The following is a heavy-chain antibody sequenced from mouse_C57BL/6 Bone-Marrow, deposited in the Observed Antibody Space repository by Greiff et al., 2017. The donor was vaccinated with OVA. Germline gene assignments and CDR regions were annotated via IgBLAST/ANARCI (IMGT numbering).Heavy chain of an antibody. CDR1: GYTFTSYW. CDR3: ARWYYGSSYVPYSDV. V-gene: IGHV1-55*01. CDR2: IYPGSGST. Sequence: QVQLKESGAELVKPGASVKMSCKASGYTFTSYWITWVKQRPGQGLEWIGDIYPGSGSTNYNEKFKSKATLTVDTSSSTAYMQLSSLTSEDSAVYYCARWYYGSSYVPYSDVWGTGTTVTVSS. D-gene: IGHD1-1*01. J-gene: IGHJ1*03.